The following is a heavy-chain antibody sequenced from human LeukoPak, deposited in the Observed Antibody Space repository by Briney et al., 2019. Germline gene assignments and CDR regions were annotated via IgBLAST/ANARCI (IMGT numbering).Heavy chain of an antibody. D-gene: IGHD3-10*01. Sequence: GGSLRLSCAASGFTFSRYGMHWVRQAPGKGLEWVAFIRYDESDKKYKDSVKGRFTVSKDNSKNTVSLQMHSLRVEDTAVYYCATYLYASGNYYNYIYYWGQGALVTVSS. CDR3: ATYLYASGNYYNYIYY. V-gene: IGHV3-30*02. CDR2: IRYDESDK. CDR1: GFTFSRYG. J-gene: IGHJ4*02.